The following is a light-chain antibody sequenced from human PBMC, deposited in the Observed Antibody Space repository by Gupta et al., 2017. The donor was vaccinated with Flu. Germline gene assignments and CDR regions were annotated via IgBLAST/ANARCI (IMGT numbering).Light chain of an antibody. Sequence: DIQMTQSPSSLSASVGDRVTITCQASQDISNYLNWYQHKPGKAPKLLIHHASNLATGVPSRFSASGSGTDFTFTISSRQAEDIATYYCQQYDNLPSYTFGQGTKLE. J-gene: IGKJ2*01. CDR1: QDISNY. CDR2: HAS. V-gene: IGKV1-33*01. CDR3: QQYDNLPSYT.